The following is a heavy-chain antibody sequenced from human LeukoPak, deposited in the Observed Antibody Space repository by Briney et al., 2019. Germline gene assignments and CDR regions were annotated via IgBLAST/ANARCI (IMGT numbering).Heavy chain of an antibody. CDR1: GYTFIRYY. CDR3: ARDIYCSGGSCYPGGYFDY. V-gene: IGHV1-46*01. CDR2: INPSGGST. J-gene: IGHJ4*02. D-gene: IGHD2-15*01. Sequence: ASVTVSCKASGYTFIRYYMHWVRQAPGKGLEWMGIINPSGGSTSYAQKFQGRVTMTRDTITSTIYMELSSLRSEDTAVYYCARDIYCSGGSCYPGGYFDYWGQGSQVTVSS.